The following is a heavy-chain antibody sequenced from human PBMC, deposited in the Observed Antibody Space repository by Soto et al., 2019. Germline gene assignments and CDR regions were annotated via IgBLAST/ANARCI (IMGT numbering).Heavy chain of an antibody. J-gene: IGHJ4*02. D-gene: IGHD3-22*01. Sequence: SETLSLTCTVSGGSISSGGYYWSWIRQHPGKGLEWIGYIYYSGSTYYNPSLKSRVTISVDTSKNQFSLKLSSVTAADTAVYYCARGYDSSGYYLDWGQGTLVTVSS. CDR1: GGSISSGGYY. CDR3: ARGYDSSGYYLD. V-gene: IGHV4-31*03. CDR2: IYYSGST.